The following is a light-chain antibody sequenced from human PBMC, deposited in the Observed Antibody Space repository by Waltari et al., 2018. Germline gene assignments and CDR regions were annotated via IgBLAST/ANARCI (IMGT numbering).Light chain of an antibody. CDR3: CSYAGTNNVYV. V-gene: IGLV2-8*01. J-gene: IGLJ1*01. CDR1: SSDIGDYDY. CDR2: EVI. Sequence: QSALTQPPSASGSPGESVTISCTGTSSDIGDYDYVSWYQHHPGKAPKPMIYEVIKRPAGVPVRFSFYTSGNTASLTVSGLQAEDEADYYCCSYAGTNNVYVFGTGTKVTVL.